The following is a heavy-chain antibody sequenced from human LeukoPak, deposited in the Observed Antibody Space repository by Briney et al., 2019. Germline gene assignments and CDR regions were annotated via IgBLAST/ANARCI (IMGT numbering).Heavy chain of an antibody. CDR3: ARDGDYYGAFDI. D-gene: IGHD3-10*01. J-gene: IGHJ3*02. V-gene: IGHV1-69*05. CDR1: GGTFSSYA. Sequence: SVKVSCKASGGTFSSYAISWVRQAPGQGLEWMGRIIPIFGTANYAQKFQGRVTITTDESTSTAYMELSSLRSEDTAVYYCARDGDYYGAFDIWGQGTMVTVSS. CDR2: IIPIFGTA.